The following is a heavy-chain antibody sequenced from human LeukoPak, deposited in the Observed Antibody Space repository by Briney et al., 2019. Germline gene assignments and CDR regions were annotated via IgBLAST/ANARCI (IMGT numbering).Heavy chain of an antibody. J-gene: IGHJ4*02. D-gene: IGHD3-16*01. V-gene: IGHV3-23*01. CDR1: GGSVSSGSYY. Sequence: ETLSLTCTVSGGSVSSGSYYWSWVRQAPGTGLEWVSTISGGGASTFYADSVRGRFTISRDNSKNTLYLQMNSLRAEDTAIYYCAKVDYDWDFDYWGQGTLVTVSS. CDR3: AKVDYDWDFDY. CDR2: ISGGGAST.